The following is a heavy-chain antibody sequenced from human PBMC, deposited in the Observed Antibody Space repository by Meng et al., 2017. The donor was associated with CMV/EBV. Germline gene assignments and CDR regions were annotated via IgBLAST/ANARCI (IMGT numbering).Heavy chain of an antibody. J-gene: IGHJ4*02. CDR2: IDYIGST. D-gene: IGHD3-22*01. CDR3: ARVLLIDYYDSSGFFDY. Sequence: QPPASGPGLLNPSEAPALTFRVSGGSISSSSYYWGWIRQPPGKGLEWIGSIDYIGSTSYNPSLKRRVTISVDTSKNQFSLKLSSVTAADTAVYYCARVLLIDYYDSSGFFDYWGQGTLVTVSS. V-gene: IGHV4-39*07. CDR1: GGSISSSSYY.